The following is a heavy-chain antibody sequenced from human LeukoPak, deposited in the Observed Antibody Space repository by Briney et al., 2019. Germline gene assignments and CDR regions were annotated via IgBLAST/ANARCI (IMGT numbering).Heavy chain of an antibody. CDR1: GYTFTSYG. V-gene: IGHV1-18*01. CDR2: ISAYNGNT. D-gene: IGHD5-12*01. Sequence: ASVKVSCKASGYTFTSYGISWVRQAPGQGLEWMGWISAYNGNTNYAQKLQGRVTMTTDTPTSTAYMELRSLRSDDTAVYYCARDSLGYSGYDFVLGVGFDYWGQGTLVTVSS. CDR3: ARDSLGYSGYDFVLGVGFDY. J-gene: IGHJ4*02.